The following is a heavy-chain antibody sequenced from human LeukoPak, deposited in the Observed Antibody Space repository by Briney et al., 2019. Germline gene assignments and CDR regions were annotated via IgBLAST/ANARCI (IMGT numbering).Heavy chain of an antibody. CDR2: LSDIGAST. V-gene: IGHV3-23*01. CDR3: AKVMQDRSMNMHFDY. Sequence: GGSLRLSCAASGFTISNYAMSWVRQAPGKGLEWVSALSDIGASTYYADSVKGRFTVSRDSSKNTLNLQMNSLRAEDTAVYYCAKVMQDRSMNMHFDYWGPGTQVTVSS. D-gene: IGHD5-18*01. J-gene: IGHJ4*02. CDR1: GFTISNYA.